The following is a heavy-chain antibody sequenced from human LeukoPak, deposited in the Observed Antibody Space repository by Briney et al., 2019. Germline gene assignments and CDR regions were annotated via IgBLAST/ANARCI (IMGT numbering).Heavy chain of an antibody. V-gene: IGHV4-39*01. J-gene: IGHJ4*02. CDR3: ARGLRRYSKAFPFDY. CDR1: GGSISSSSYY. CDR2: VYYSGST. Sequence: SETLSLTCTVSGGSISSSSYYWGWIRQPPGKGLEWIGSVYYSGSTHYNPSLKSRVTISVDTSKNQFSLKLSSVTAADTTVYYCARGLRRYSKAFPFDYWGQGTLVTVSS. D-gene: IGHD5-18*01.